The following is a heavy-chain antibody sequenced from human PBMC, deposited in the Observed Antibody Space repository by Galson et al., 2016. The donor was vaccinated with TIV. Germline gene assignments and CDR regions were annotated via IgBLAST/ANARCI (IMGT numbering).Heavy chain of an antibody. Sequence: SVKVSCKGTGYIFTNYGITWVRQAPGQGLEWMGWISGYNGDTNYAQKFQGRVTMTRDKSTNTVYMEMRTLRSDDTAVYFCARDRPYKFYISASTYYFGMDVWGQGTTVIVSS. J-gene: IGHJ6*02. CDR2: ISGYNGDT. CDR3: ARDRPYKFYISASTYYFGMDV. V-gene: IGHV1-18*04. CDR1: GYIFTNYG. D-gene: IGHD3-22*01.